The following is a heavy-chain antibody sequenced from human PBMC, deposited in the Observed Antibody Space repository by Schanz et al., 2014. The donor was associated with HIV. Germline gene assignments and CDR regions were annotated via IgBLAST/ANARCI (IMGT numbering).Heavy chain of an antibody. V-gene: IGHV3-30*03. D-gene: IGHD3-3*01. CDR1: GFNFNSYG. J-gene: IGHJ6*02. CDR2: MSYDGTKK. Sequence: QEQLVASGGGVVQPGRSLRLSCVASGFNFNSYGMHWVRQAPGKGLEWVAVMSYDGTKKHYADSVKGRFTISRDNSNNTLYLQMNSLRAEDTAVYFCTRGRFLERGGMDVWGQGTAVTVSS. CDR3: TRGRFLERGGMDV.